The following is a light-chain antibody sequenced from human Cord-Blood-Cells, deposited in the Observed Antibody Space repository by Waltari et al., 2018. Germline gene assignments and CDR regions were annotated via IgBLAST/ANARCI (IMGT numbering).Light chain of an antibody. CDR3: QSYDSSNWV. J-gene: IGLJ3*02. Sequence: NFMLTQPHSVSESPGKTVTISCTRSSGSIASNYVQWYQQRPGSAPTTVIDEDNHRPSGVPDRFSGSIDSSSNSASLTISGLKTEDEADYYCQSYDSSNWVFGGGTKLTVL. CDR1: SGSIASNY. V-gene: IGLV6-57*03. CDR2: EDN.